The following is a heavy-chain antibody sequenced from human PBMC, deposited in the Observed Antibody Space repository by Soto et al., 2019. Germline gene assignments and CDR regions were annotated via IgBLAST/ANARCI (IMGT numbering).Heavy chain of an antibody. CDR2: ISDSGGRT. Sequence: EVKLLESGGGLVQPGGSLRLSCVASGFSFRGYAMSWVRQAPGKGLEWVSAISDSGGRTYYADSVKGRFTISRDNSKNTLYLQMNSQRAEDTAVYYCAKERTSSGYFDYWGQGTLVTVSS. J-gene: IGHJ4*02. V-gene: IGHV3-23*01. CDR3: AKERTSSGYFDY. CDR1: GFSFRGYA. D-gene: IGHD3-22*01.